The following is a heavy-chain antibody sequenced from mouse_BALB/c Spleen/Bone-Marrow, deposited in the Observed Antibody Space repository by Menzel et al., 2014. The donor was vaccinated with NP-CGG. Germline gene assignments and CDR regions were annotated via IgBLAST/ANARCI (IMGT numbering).Heavy chain of an antibody. J-gene: IGHJ3*01. Sequence: QVQLQQSGAELVRPGASVKLSCKASGYSFTSYWMNWVKQRPGHGLEWIGMIHPSDTETRLNQRFKDKATLTVDKSSSPAYMQLNSPTSEDSAVYYCARLEGNYGSTFAYWGQGTLVTVSA. CDR2: IHPSDTET. V-gene: IGHV1-61*01. CDR1: GYSFTSYW. CDR3: ARLEGNYGSTFAY. D-gene: IGHD1-1*01.